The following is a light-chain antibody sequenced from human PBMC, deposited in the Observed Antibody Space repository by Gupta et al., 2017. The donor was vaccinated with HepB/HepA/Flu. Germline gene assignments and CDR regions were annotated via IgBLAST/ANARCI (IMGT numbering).Light chain of an antibody. V-gene: IGKV1-33*01. Sequence: IQMTQSPSSLSASVGDTVTITCQASQDINKYLNWYQHKPGKAPKLLIYVASNLETGVPPRFSGSGSGTDLTFTITSLQPEDVATYYCQQFHSAPWTFGQGTKVEIK. CDR3: QQFHSAPWT. CDR1: QDINKY. J-gene: IGKJ1*01. CDR2: VAS.